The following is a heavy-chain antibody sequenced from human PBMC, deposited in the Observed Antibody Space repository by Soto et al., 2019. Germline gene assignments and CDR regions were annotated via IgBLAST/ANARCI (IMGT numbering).Heavy chain of an antibody. V-gene: IGHV1-69*08. CDR1: GGTFSSYT. D-gene: IGHD3-3*01. J-gene: IGHJ4*02. Sequence: QVQLVQSGAEVKKPGSSVKVSCKASGGTFSSYTIRWVRQAPGQGLEWMGRIIPILGIANYAQKFQGRVTITADKSTSTAYMELSSLRSEDTAVYYCARESGDFWSGYFAYWGQGTLVTVSS. CDR3: ARESGDFWSGYFAY. CDR2: IIPILGIA.